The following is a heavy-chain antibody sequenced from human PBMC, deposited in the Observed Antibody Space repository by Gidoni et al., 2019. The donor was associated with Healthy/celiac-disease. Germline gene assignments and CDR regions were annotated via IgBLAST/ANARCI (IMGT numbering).Heavy chain of an antibody. V-gene: IGHV4-34*01. Sequence: QVQLQQWGAGLLKPSETLSLTCAVSGGSFSGYYWSWSRQPPGKGLEWIGESNHSGSTNYNPSLKSRVTISVDTSKNQFSLKLSSVTAAETAVYYCARDGAVAGTGPYYYYYYGMDVWGQGTTVTVSS. CDR3: ARDGAVAGTGPYYYYYYGMDV. CDR1: GGSFSGYY. D-gene: IGHD6-19*01. CDR2: SNHSGST. J-gene: IGHJ6*02.